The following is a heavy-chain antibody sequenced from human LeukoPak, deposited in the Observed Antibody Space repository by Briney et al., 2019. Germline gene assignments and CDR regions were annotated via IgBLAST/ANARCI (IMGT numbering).Heavy chain of an antibody. J-gene: IGHJ4*02. CDR3: AKRDL. CDR2: INGRGDTT. Sequence: HPGGSLRLSCAASGFTFSSYSMNWVRQAPGKGLEWASAINGRGDTTYYADSVKGRFTISRHNSKNTLYLQMNSLRAEDTAVYFCAKRDLWGQGTLVTVSS. CDR1: GFTFSSYS. D-gene: IGHD5-24*01. V-gene: IGHV3-23*01.